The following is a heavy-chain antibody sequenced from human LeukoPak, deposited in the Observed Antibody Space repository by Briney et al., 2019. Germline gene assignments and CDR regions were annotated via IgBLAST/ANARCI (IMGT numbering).Heavy chain of an antibody. Sequence: GRSLRLSCAASGFTFSSYGMHWVRQAPGKGLEWVAVISYDGSNKYYADSVKGRFTISRDNSKNTLYLQMNSLRAEDTAVYYCARDFGEMATYFDYWGQGTLVTVSS. CDR3: ARDFGEMATYFDY. J-gene: IGHJ4*02. V-gene: IGHV3-30*03. CDR1: GFTFSSYG. D-gene: IGHD5-24*01. CDR2: ISYDGSNK.